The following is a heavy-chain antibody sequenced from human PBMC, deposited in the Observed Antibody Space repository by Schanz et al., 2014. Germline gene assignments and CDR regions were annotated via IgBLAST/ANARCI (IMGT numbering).Heavy chain of an antibody. CDR2: IIPILGIA. CDR3: ARDGVDAAAGGNY. J-gene: IGHJ4*02. V-gene: IGHV1-69*08. D-gene: IGHD6-13*01. Sequence: QVQLVQSGAEVKKPGSSVKVSCKASGGTFNSYTINCVRQAPGQGLEWMGRIIPILGIANYAQKFQGRVTMTRDTSTSTVYMELSSLRSEDTAVYYCARDGVDAAAGGNYWGQGTLVTVAS. CDR1: GGTFNSYT.